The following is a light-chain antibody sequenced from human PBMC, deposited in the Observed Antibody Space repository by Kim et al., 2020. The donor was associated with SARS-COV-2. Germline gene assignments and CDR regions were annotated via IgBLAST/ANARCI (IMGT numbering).Light chain of an antibody. Sequence: QSALTQPASVSGSPGQSITISCTGTSRDIGSYSLVSWYQQYPGEAPKLMIYEGSKRPSGVSPRFSGSKLGNTASLTISNLQAEDESDYYCCSHAGGGTMLFGGGTQLTV. CDR2: EGS. CDR3: CSHAGGGTML. V-gene: IGLV2-23*01. CDR1: SRDIGSYSL. J-gene: IGLJ2*01.